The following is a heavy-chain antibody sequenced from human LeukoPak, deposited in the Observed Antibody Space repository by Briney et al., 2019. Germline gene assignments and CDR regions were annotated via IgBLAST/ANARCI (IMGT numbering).Heavy chain of an antibody. CDR1: GFTFSSYW. D-gene: IGHD1-26*01. V-gene: IGHV3-7*01. CDR3: AREEWELLRYYYYMDV. Sequence: GGSLRLSCAASGFTFSSYWMSWVRQAPGKGLEWVANIKQDGSEKYYVDSVKGRFTISRDNAKNSLYLQMNSLRAEDTAVYYCAREEWELLRYYYYMDVWGKGTTVTVSS. J-gene: IGHJ6*03. CDR2: IKQDGSEK.